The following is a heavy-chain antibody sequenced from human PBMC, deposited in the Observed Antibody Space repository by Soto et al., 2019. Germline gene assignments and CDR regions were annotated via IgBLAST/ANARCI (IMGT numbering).Heavy chain of an antibody. CDR3: AAPLAWGSDDFGGPPS. Sequence: GASLKVSCKGSGFTFSRSSVQWVRQARGQGLEWIGWIVAASGKTDYSHIFQERVTITRDMSTSTAYMELSSLSSEDTAVYYCAAPLAWGSDDFGGPPSWGQGAL. J-gene: IGHJ4*02. CDR1: GFTFSRSS. CDR2: IVAASGKT. V-gene: IGHV1-58*01. D-gene: IGHD2-21*01.